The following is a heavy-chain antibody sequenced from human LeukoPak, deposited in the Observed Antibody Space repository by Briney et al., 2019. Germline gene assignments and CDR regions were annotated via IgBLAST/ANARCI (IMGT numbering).Heavy chain of an antibody. V-gene: IGHV1-69*13. CDR1: GGTFSSYA. J-gene: IGHJ3*02. Sequence: SVKVSCKASGGTFSSYAISWVRQAPGQGLEWMGGIIPIFGTANYAQKFQGRVTITADESTSTAYMELSSLRSEDTAVYYCARARQWLVLGDAFGIWGQGTMVTVSS. CDR3: ARARQWLVLGDAFGI. D-gene: IGHD6-19*01. CDR2: IIPIFGTA.